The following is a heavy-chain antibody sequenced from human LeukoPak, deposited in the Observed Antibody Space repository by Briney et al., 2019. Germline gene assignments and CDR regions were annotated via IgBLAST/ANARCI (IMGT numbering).Heavy chain of an antibody. CDR2: IYTSGST. J-gene: IGHJ4*02. CDR3: AREVRTYYYDSTPRVLYYFDY. D-gene: IGHD3-22*01. V-gene: IGHV4-4*07. CDR1: GRSISSYY. Sequence: SQKLSLTCTVSGRSISSYYWSWIRQPAGKGLDWIGRIYTSGSTNYNPSLKSRVTISVDTSKNQFSRKLRSVTAADTAVYYCAREVRTYYYDSTPRVLYYFDYWGQGTRVTVSS.